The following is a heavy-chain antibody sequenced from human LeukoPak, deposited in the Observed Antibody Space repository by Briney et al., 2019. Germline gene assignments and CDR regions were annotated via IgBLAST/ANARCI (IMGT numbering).Heavy chain of an antibody. J-gene: IGHJ4*02. CDR3: AKAGGSSFDY. V-gene: IGHV3-30*18. CDR2: VSNDGRNK. D-gene: IGHD1-26*01. CDR1: GFTLSTYG. Sequence: GALRVSCTASGFTLSTYGMQWVRQAPGKGLEGVAVVSNDGRNKYYSDSVKGRFSISRDNFKNTVHLKMNSLGAEDTDLYYCAKAGGSSFDYWGQGTLVTVSS.